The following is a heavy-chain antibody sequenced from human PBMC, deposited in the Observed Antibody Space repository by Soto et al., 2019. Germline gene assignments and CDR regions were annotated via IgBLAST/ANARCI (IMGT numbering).Heavy chain of an antibody. D-gene: IGHD2-15*01. CDR3: AKRRGAGGQFDY. CDR1: GFAFTSYW. V-gene: IGHV3-74*01. Sequence: GSLRLSCEASGFAFTSYWMHWVRQAPGKGLVWVAGVKSDGTTATYADSVRGRFTISRDNSKNTLSLQMNSLTAEDTAVYFCAKRRGAGGQFDYWGQGALVTVSS. CDR2: VKSDGTTA. J-gene: IGHJ4*02.